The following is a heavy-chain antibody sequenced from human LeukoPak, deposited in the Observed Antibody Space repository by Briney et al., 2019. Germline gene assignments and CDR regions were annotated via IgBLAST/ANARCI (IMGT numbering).Heavy chain of an antibody. D-gene: IGHD6-19*01. CDR3: ARGGEISSGRRSQYYGMDV. Sequence: PVNVSCKASGGTFSSYAISWVRQAPGQGLEWMGGIIPIFGTANYAQKFQGRVTITADESTSTAYMELSSLRSEDTAVYYCARGGEISSGRRSQYYGMDVWGQGTTVTVSS. CDR1: GGTFSSYA. CDR2: IIPIFGTA. V-gene: IGHV1-69*13. J-gene: IGHJ6*02.